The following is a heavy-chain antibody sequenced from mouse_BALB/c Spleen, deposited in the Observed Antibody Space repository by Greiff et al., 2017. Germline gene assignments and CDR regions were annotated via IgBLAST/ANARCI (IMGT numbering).Heavy chain of an antibody. D-gene: IGHD1-1*01. CDR2: IYPGDGDT. CDR1: GYAFSSYW. J-gene: IGHJ2*01. V-gene: IGHV1-80*01. CDR3: ARSFTTPQDDY. Sequence: QVQLQQSGAELVRPGSSVKISCKASGYAFSSYWMNWVKQRPGQGLEWIGQIYPGDGDTNYNGKFKGKATLTADKSSSTAYMQLSSLTSEDSAVYFCARSFTTPQDDYWGQGTTLTVSS.